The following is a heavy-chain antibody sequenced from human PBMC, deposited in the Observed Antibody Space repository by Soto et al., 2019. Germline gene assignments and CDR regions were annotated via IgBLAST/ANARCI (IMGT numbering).Heavy chain of an antibody. CDR1: AFTFSSYA. D-gene: IGHD3-22*01. V-gene: IGHV3-23*01. J-gene: IGHJ6*02. CDR3: ARFYYDSSGYLPSPYYYYYGMDV. CDR2: ITGSGGST. Sequence: PGGSLRLSCAASAFTFSSYAMNWVRQAPGKGLEWVSVITGSGGSTYYADSVKGRFTISRDNSKNTLYLQMNSLRAEDTAVYYCARFYYDSSGYLPSPYYYYYGMDVWGQGTTVTVSS.